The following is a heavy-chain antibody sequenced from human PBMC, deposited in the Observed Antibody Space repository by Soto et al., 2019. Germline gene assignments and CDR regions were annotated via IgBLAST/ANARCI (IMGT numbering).Heavy chain of an antibody. V-gene: IGHV5-51*01. D-gene: IGHD5-12*01. Sequence: GESLKISCKGSGYSFTSYWIGWVRRMPGKGLEWMGIIYPGDSDTRYSPSFQGQVTISADKSISTAYLQWSSLKASDTAMYYCARQSRGGYSGYDWGWFDPWGQGTLVTVSS. CDR1: GYSFTSYW. J-gene: IGHJ5*02. CDR2: IYPGDSDT. CDR3: ARQSRGGYSGYDWGWFDP.